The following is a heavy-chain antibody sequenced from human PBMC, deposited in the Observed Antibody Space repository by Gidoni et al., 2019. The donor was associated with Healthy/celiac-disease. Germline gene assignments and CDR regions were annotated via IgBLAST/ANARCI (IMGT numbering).Heavy chain of an antibody. CDR2: ISYDGSNK. D-gene: IGHD1-26*01. V-gene: IGHV3-30*18. Sequence: QVQLVESGGGVVQPGRSLRLSCAAYGFTFSSYGMHWVRQAPGKGLEGVAVISYDGSNKYYADSVKGRFTISRDNSKNTLYLQMNSLRAEDTAVYYCAKDLSRWELRSSYFDYWGQGTLVTVSS. J-gene: IGHJ4*02. CDR3: AKDLSRWELRSSYFDY. CDR1: GFTFSSYG.